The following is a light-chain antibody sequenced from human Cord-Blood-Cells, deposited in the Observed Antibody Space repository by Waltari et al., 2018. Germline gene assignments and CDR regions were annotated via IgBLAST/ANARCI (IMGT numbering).Light chain of an antibody. Sequence: QSALTQPASVSGSPGPSITTSCTGTSSDVGSYNLVSWYQQHPGKAPKLMIYEGSKRPSGVSNRFSGSKSGNTASLTISGLQAEDEADYYCCSYAGSSTVVFGGGTKLTVL. CDR1: SSDVGSYNL. CDR2: EGS. CDR3: CSYAGSSTVV. V-gene: IGLV2-23*01. J-gene: IGLJ2*01.